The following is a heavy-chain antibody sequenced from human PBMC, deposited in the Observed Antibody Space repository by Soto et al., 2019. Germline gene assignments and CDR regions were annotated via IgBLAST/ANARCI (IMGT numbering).Heavy chain of an antibody. J-gene: IGHJ6*03. CDR3: AKDRRYYGSGSPPYYYYYMDV. CDR2: ISYDGSNK. V-gene: IGHV3-30*18. D-gene: IGHD3-10*01. Sequence: QVQLVESGGGVVQPGRSLRLSCAASGFTFSSYGMHWVRQAPGKGLEWVAVISYDGSNKYYADSVKGRFTISRDNSKNTLYLQMNSLRAEDTAVYYCAKDRRYYGSGSPPYYYYYMDVWGKGTTVTVSS. CDR1: GFTFSSYG.